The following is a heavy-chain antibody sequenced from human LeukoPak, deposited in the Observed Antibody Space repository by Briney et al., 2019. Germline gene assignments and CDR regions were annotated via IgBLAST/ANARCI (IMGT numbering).Heavy chain of an antibody. CDR3: ARVTGLQLVQGLDY. CDR1: GFTFNTYW. CDR2: IKSDGREE. Sequence: GGSLRLSCAASGFTFNTYWMSWVRQTPGKGLEWVAQIKSDGREEYYADSVRGRFTISRDNAKNSLYLQMNSLRAEDTAVYYCARVTGLQLVQGLDYWGQGTLVTVSS. D-gene: IGHD6-13*01. J-gene: IGHJ4*02. V-gene: IGHV3-7*02.